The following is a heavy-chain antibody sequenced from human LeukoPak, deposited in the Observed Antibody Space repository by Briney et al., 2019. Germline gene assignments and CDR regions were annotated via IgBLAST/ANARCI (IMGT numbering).Heavy chain of an antibody. D-gene: IGHD3-10*01. V-gene: IGHV3-30*02. CDR1: GFTFGSYG. CDR2: IRYDGSNK. J-gene: IGHJ6*02. Sequence: GGSLRLSCAASGFTFGSYGMHWVRQAPGKGLEWVAFIRYDGSNKYYADSVKGRFTISRDNSKNTLYLQMNSLRAEDTAVYYCAKEGSSGSYYNVLYYGMDVWGQGTTVTVSS. CDR3: AKEGSSGSYYNVLYYGMDV.